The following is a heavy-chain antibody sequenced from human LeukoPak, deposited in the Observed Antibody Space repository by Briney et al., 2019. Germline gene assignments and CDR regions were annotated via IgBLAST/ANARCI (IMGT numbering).Heavy chain of an antibody. CDR1: GYTFTSYY. V-gene: IGHV1-46*01. CDR3: ARKKDGYHFLDY. Sequence: ASVKVSCKASGYTFTSYYMNWVRQAPGQGLEWMGIINSSGGSTSYAQKFQGRVTMITDTSTSTVYMELSSLRSEDTAVYYCARKKDGYHFLDYWGQGTLVTVSS. CDR2: INSSGGST. J-gene: IGHJ4*02. D-gene: IGHD5-24*01.